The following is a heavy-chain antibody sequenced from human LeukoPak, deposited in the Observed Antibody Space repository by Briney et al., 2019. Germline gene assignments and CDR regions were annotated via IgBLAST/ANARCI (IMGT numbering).Heavy chain of an antibody. CDR3: ARLITVVDDAFDI. J-gene: IGHJ3*02. CDR2: INHSGST. D-gene: IGHD2-15*01. Sequence: SSETPSLTCAVYGRSFSGYYWSWIRQPPGKGLEWIGEINHSGSTNYNPSLKSRVTISVDTSKNQFSLKLSSVTAADTAVYYCARLITVVDDAFDIWGQGTMVTVSS. V-gene: IGHV4-34*01. CDR1: GRSFSGYY.